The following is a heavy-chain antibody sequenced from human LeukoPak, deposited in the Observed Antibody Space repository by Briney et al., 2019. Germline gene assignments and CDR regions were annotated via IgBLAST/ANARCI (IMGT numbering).Heavy chain of an antibody. CDR2: MSGSGGST. CDR1: GFTFSDYA. D-gene: IGHD3-9*01. CDR3: AKETDYYNMGYFDY. Sequence: GGSLRLSCAASGFTFSDYAMNWVRQAPGKGLEWVSAMSGSGGSTYYADSVKGRVTISREKSKNTLYLQMNSLRAEDTAVYYCAKETDYYNMGYFDYWGQGTLVTVSS. V-gene: IGHV3-23*01. J-gene: IGHJ4*02.